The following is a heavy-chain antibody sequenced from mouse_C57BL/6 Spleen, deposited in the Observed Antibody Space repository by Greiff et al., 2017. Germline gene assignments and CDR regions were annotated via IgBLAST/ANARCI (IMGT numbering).Heavy chain of an antibody. J-gene: IGHJ4*01. D-gene: IGHD1-1*01. Sequence: QVQLQQSGAELVMPGASVKLSCKASGYTFTSYWMHWVKQRPGQGLEWIGEIDPSDSYTNYNQKFKGKSTLTVDKSSRTAYMQLSSLTSEDSAVYYCASHYGSSHYAMDYWGQGTSVTVSS. CDR2: IDPSDSYT. CDR3: ASHYGSSHYAMDY. V-gene: IGHV1-69*01. CDR1: GYTFTSYW.